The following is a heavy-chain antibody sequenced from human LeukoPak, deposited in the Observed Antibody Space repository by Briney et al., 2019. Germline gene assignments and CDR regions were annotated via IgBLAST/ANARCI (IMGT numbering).Heavy chain of an antibody. V-gene: IGHV3-20*04. CDR1: GFTFDGYG. Sequence: GGSLRLSCAASGFTFDGYGMSWVRQAPGKGLEWVSGINWNGVSTGYADSVKGRFTISRDNANNSLYLQMDSLRAEDTALYYCARDDYYDSSDAFDIWGQGTMVTVSS. D-gene: IGHD3-22*01. CDR2: INWNGVST. J-gene: IGHJ3*02. CDR3: ARDDYYDSSDAFDI.